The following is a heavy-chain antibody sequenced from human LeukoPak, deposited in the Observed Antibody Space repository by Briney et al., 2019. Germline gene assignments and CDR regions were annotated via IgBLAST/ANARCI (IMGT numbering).Heavy chain of an antibody. J-gene: IGHJ6*02. CDR3: VRSKVLPAAIRYYYYGMDV. CDR2: IYYSGST. Sequence: SETLSLTCTVSGGSISSGGYYWSWIRQHPGKGLEWIGYIYYSGSTYYNPSLKSRVTISVDTSKNQFSLKLSSVTAADTAVYYCVRSKVLPAAIRYYYYGMDVWGQGTTVTVSS. D-gene: IGHD2-2*01. CDR1: GGSISSGGYY. V-gene: IGHV4-31*03.